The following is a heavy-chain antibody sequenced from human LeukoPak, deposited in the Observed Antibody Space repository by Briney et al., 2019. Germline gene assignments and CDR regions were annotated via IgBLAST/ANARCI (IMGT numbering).Heavy chain of an antibody. CDR1: GYTLTGYH. CDR2: INPMSGDT. D-gene: IGHD3-22*01. CDR3: ARGVAAYTYYADSSCYD. J-gene: IGHJ4*02. Sequence: ASVKVSCKASGYTLTGYHVHWVRQAPGQGLEWMGWINPMSGDTNYAQSFQGRVTMTRDTSVNTAYMELSGLTSDDTAVYYCARGVAAYTYYADSSCYDWDQGTLLTVSS. V-gene: IGHV1-2*02.